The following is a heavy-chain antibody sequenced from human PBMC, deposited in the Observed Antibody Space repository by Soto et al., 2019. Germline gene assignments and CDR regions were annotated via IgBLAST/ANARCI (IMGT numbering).Heavy chain of an antibody. Sequence: QVQLVQFGAEVKKSGSSVKVSCKASGGTLSNYAFTWVRQAPGQGLEWMGGIIPIFNTANYAQKFQGRVTITADESTSTAYMEVNSLRSEDTAIYYCARVRPTDYVGNYNNGMDVWGQGTTVTVSS. D-gene: IGHD4-17*01. CDR3: ARVRPTDYVGNYNNGMDV. CDR2: IIPIFNTA. V-gene: IGHV1-69*01. J-gene: IGHJ6*02. CDR1: GGTLSNYA.